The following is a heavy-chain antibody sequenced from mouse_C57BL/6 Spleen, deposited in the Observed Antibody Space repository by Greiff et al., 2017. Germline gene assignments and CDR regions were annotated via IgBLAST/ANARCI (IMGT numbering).Heavy chain of an antibody. CDR3: ARRGDYDALDY. V-gene: IGHV5-12*01. Sequence: EVMLVESGGGLVQPGGSLKLSCAASGFTFSDYYMYWVRQTPEKRLEWVAYISNGGGSTYYPDTVKGRSTITRDNAKNTLYLQMSRLKSEDTAMYYCARRGDYDALDYWGQGTSVTVSS. CDR1: GFTFSDYY. CDR2: ISNGGGST. D-gene: IGHD2-4*01. J-gene: IGHJ4*01.